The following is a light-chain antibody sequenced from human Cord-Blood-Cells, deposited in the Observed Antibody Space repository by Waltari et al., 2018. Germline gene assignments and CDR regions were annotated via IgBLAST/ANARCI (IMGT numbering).Light chain of an antibody. CDR2: DVS. V-gene: IGLV2-14*01. CDR1: SSDVCGYNN. Sequence: QSALTQPASVSGSPGQSITISCTGTSSDVCGYNNVSWDQQHPGKAPKRLIYDVSNRPSGVSNRFSGAKSGNTASLTISGLQAEDEADYYCSSYTSSSTVVFGGGTKLTVL. J-gene: IGLJ2*01. CDR3: SSYTSSSTVV.